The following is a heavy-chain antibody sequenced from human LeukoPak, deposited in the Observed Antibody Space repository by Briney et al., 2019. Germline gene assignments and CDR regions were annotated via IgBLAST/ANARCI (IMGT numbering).Heavy chain of an antibody. Sequence: GGSLRLSCAASGFTFSSHGMHWVRQAPGKGLEWVAFIRYDGSNKYYADSVKGRFTISRDNSKNTLYLQMNSLRAEDTAVYYCTKDSDFWSGYLDYWGQGTLVTVSS. V-gene: IGHV3-30*02. CDR3: TKDSDFWSGYLDY. CDR1: GFTFSSHG. D-gene: IGHD3-3*01. CDR2: IRYDGSNK. J-gene: IGHJ4*02.